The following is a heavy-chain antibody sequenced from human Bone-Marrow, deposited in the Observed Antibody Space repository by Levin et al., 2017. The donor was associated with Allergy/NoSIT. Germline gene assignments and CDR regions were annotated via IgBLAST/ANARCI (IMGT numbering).Heavy chain of an antibody. CDR2: VLFTGNT. Sequence: PSETLSLTCTVSGASISSGGYYWSWIRQHSGTGLEWIGNVLFTGNTNYNPSLKSRVIISVDTSKNQLSLKLMSVTAADTAVYYCARAKLPGAPRGHGFDPWGQGTLVTVSS. CDR3: ARAKLPGAPRGHGFDP. J-gene: IGHJ5*02. V-gene: IGHV4-31*03. CDR1: GASISSGGYY. D-gene: IGHD4/OR15-4a*01.